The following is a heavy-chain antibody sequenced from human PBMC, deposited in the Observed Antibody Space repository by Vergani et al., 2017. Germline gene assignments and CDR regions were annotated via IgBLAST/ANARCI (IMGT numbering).Heavy chain of an antibody. Sequence: QVQLQQWGAGLLKPSETLSLTCAVYGGSFSGYYWSWTRQPPGKGPEWIGEINHSGSTNYNPSLKSRVTISVDTSKNQFSLKLSSVTAADTAVYYCARSPPMDVWGKGTTVTVSS. CDR3: ARSPPMDV. CDR2: INHSGST. CDR1: GGSFSGYY. J-gene: IGHJ6*03. V-gene: IGHV4-34*01.